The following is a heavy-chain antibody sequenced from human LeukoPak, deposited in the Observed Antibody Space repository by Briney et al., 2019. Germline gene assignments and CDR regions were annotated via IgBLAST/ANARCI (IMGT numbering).Heavy chain of an antibody. CDR3: AKMGGYGDYIDYYYYMDV. D-gene: IGHD4-17*01. Sequence: GGSLRLSCAASGFTFSSYWMSWVRQAPGKGLEWVANIKQDGSEKYYVDSVKGRFTISRDNAKNSLYLQMNSLRAEDTAVYYCAKMGGYGDYIDYYYYMDVWGKGTTVTVSS. J-gene: IGHJ6*03. CDR1: GFTFSSYW. CDR2: IKQDGSEK. V-gene: IGHV3-7*01.